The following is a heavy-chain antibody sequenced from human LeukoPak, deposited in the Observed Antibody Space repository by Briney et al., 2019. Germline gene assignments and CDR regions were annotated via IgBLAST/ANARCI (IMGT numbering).Heavy chain of an antibody. D-gene: IGHD2-2*01. Sequence: PGGSLRLSCAASGFTFSSYAMHWVRQAPGKGLEWVAVISYDGSNKYYADSVKGRFTIYRDNSKNTLYLQMNSLRAEDTAVYYCARDLADCSSTSCYFSDLDYWGQGTLVTVSS. J-gene: IGHJ4*02. CDR2: ISYDGSNK. V-gene: IGHV3-30-3*01. CDR3: ARDLADCSSTSCYFSDLDY. CDR1: GFTFSSYA.